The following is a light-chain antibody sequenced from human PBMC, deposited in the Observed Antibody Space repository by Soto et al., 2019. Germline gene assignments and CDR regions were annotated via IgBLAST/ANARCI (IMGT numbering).Light chain of an antibody. CDR3: SSYASNRDVI. CDR1: SSDVGGYNY. CDR2: DVT. J-gene: IGLJ2*01. Sequence: QSALTQPASVSGSPGQSITISCSGSSSDVGGYNYVSWYQQYPGKAPKLMIYDVTNRPSGVAKRFSGSKSGNSASLTISGLQAEDDGDYFCSSYASNRDVIFGGGTKLTVL. V-gene: IGLV2-14*03.